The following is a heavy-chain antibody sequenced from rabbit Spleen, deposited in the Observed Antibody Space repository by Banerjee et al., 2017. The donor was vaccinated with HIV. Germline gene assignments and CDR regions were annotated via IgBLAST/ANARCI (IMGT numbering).Heavy chain of an antibody. Sequence: QQLVESGGDLVKPGASLTLTCTASGVSFSSNNYMCWVRQAPGKGLEWIGCIDAGSSGFTYFASWAKGRFTISKTSSTTVTLQMTSLTAADTATYFCARDTASSFSSYGMDLWGPGTLVTVS. D-gene: IGHD8-1*01. CDR1: GVSFSSNNY. CDR3: ARDTASSFSSYGMDL. CDR2: IDAGSSGFT. V-gene: IGHV1S40*01. J-gene: IGHJ6*01.